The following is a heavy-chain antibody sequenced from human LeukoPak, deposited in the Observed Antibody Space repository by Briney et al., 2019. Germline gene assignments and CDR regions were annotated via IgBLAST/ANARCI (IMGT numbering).Heavy chain of an antibody. CDR2: ISSSGSTI. D-gene: IGHD2/OR15-2a*01. Sequence: PGGSLRLSCAASGFTLSSYAMSWVRQAPGKGLEWVSHISSSGSTIFYADSVRGRFTISRDNAKNSLYLQMNSLRAEDSAVYYCTRSLSVAGDWGQGTLVTVSS. CDR1: GFTLSSYA. V-gene: IGHV3-48*03. J-gene: IGHJ4*02. CDR3: TRSLSVAGD.